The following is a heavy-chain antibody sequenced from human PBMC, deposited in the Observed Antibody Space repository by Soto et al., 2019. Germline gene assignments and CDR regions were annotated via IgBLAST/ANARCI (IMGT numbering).Heavy chain of an antibody. CDR1: GGSNSNGYYY. Sequence: SETLSLTCSISGGSNSNGYYYWSWIRQPPGKGLEWKGNIHYSGHTYYNPSLKNRLIISIDTSKNQFSLKVSTVTAADTAVYYWAGSSLYGMDVWGQGTTVTVSS. D-gene: IGHD2-2*02. J-gene: IGHJ6*02. CDR2: IHYSGHT. CDR3: AGSSLYGMDV. V-gene: IGHV4-30-4*01.